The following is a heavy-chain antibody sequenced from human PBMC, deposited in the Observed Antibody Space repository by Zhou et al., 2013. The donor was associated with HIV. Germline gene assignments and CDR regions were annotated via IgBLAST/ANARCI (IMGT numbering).Heavy chain of an antibody. V-gene: IGHV1-69*05. CDR3: ARDITGLNNWFDP. CDR2: IMPIFGTA. Sequence: QVHLVQSGAEVKKPGSSVKVSCKASGDTFSSYGISWVRQAPGQGLEWMGGIMPIFGTANYAQKFQGRVTITTDESTSTAYMELSSLRSEDTAVYYCARDITGLNNWFDPWGQGTLVTVSS. J-gene: IGHJ5*02. D-gene: IGHD2-8*02. CDR1: GDTFSSYG.